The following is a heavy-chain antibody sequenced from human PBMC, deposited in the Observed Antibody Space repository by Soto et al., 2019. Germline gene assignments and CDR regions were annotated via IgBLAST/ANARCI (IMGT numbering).Heavy chain of an antibody. V-gene: IGHV3-7*05. CDR1: GFTFSSYW. CDR3: ARDAYYYDSSGGARGNWFDP. CDR2: IKQDGSEK. Sequence: GGSLRLSCAASGFTFSSYWMSWVRQAPGKGLEWVANIKQDGSEKYYVDSVKGRFTISRDNAKNSLYLQMNSLRAEDTAVYYCARDAYYYDSSGGARGNWFDPWGQGTLVTVSS. J-gene: IGHJ5*02. D-gene: IGHD3-22*01.